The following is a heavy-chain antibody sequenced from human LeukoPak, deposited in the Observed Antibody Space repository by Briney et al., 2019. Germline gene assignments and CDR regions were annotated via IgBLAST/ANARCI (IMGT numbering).Heavy chain of an antibody. Sequence: SGTLSLTCTVSGGSISSYYWSWIRQPPGKGLEWIGYIYYSGSTNYNPSLKSRVTISVDTSKNQFSLKLSSVTAADTAVYYCARDIKRYDSSGSGDYYYYMDVWGKGTTVTVSS. D-gene: IGHD3-22*01. J-gene: IGHJ6*03. CDR2: IYYSGST. V-gene: IGHV4-59*01. CDR1: GGSISSYY. CDR3: ARDIKRYDSSGSGDYYYYMDV.